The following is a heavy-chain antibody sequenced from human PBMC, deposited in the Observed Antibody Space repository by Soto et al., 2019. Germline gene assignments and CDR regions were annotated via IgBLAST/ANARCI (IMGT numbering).Heavy chain of an antibody. J-gene: IGHJ5*02. CDR1: GFIFSTYA. CDR3: ARDSVPLACSSWAGNRLDP. CDR2: ISYDGNSN. D-gene: IGHD2-2*01. Sequence: QVQLVESGGGVVQPGGSLRLSCAASGFIFSTYAMYWVRQTPGKGLEWVAVISYDGNSNFYTDSVKGRFTISRDNSRNTLYLQMNNLRTEDTALYFCARDSVPLACSSWAGNRLDPWGQGTLVTVSS. V-gene: IGHV3-30-3*01.